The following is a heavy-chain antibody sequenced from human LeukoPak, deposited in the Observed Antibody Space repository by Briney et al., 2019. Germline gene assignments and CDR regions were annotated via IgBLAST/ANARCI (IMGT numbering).Heavy chain of an antibody. V-gene: IGHV4-34*01. CDR1: GRSFSGYY. J-gene: IGHJ3*02. D-gene: IGHD3-10*01. Sequence: PSETLSLTCAVYGRSFSGYYWSWIRQPPGKGLEWIGEINHSGSTNYNPSLKSRVTISVDTSKNQFSLKLSSVTAADTAVYYCARHEVVRGVISFAFDIWGQGTMVTVSS. CDR3: ARHEVVRGVISFAFDI. CDR2: INHSGST.